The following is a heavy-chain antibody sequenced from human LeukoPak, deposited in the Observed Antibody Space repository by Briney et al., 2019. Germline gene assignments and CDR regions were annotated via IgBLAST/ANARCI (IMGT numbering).Heavy chain of an antibody. CDR1: GFTFINAW. J-gene: IGHJ4*02. Sequence: PGGSLRLSCAASGFTFINAWMTWVRQAPGKGLEWVGRIKSKTDGGTTDYAAPVKGRFTISRDDSKNTLYLQMNSLQSEDTAVYYCMRAYPYDYWDQGTLVTVSS. CDR3: MRAYPYDY. CDR2: IKSKTDGGTT. V-gene: IGHV3-15*01.